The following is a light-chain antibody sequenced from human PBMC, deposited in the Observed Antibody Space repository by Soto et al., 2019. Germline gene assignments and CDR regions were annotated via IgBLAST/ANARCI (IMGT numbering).Light chain of an antibody. CDR2: SNS. J-gene: IGLJ1*01. V-gene: IGLV1-44*01. CDR1: SSNIGSNT. CDR3: SAWDDSLNGYV. Sequence: QLVLTQPPSASGTPGQRVTISCSGSSSNIGSNTVNWYQQLPGTAPKLLIYSNSQRPSGVPDRFSGSKSGTSASLAIRGLQSEDEADYYCSAWDDSLNGYVFGTGTKLTVL.